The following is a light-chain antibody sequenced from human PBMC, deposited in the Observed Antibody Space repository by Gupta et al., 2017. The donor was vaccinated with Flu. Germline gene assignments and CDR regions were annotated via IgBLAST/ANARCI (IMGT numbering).Light chain of an antibody. Sequence: QSALTHPPSVSGSPGQSITISCTGTSSDVGSYNLVSWYQQHPGKAPKLMIYEGSKRPSGVSNRFSGSKSCNTASLTISGLQAEDEADYYSCSYAGRVFGGGTKLTVL. V-gene: IGLV2-23*01. CDR3: CSYAGRV. CDR2: EGS. CDR1: SSDVGSYNL. J-gene: IGLJ3*02.